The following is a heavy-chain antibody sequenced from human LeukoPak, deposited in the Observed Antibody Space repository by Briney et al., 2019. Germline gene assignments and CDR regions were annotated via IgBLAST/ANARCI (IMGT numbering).Heavy chain of an antibody. CDR3: ARGIVGATTGD. CDR1: GYTFTGYY. CDR2: INPNSGGT. Sequence: ASVKVSCKASGYTFTGYYMHWVRQAPGQGLEWMGWINPNSGGTNYPQKFQGRVTMISDTSISTAYMELSRLRSDDTAVYYCARGIVGATTGDWGQGTLVTVSS. J-gene: IGHJ4*02. V-gene: IGHV1-2*02. D-gene: IGHD1-26*01.